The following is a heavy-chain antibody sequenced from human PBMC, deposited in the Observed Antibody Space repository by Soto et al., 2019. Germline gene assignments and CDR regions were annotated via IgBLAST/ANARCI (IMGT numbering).Heavy chain of an antibody. CDR2: IIPIFGTA. CDR3: ARDRIVVVVAARTGIFDP. CDR1: GGTFSSYA. J-gene: IGHJ5*02. V-gene: IGHV1-69*12. Sequence: VQLVQSGAEVKKPGSSVKVSCKASGGTFSSYAISWVRQAPGQGLEWMGGIIPIFGTANYAQKFQGRVTITADESTSTAYMELSSLRSEDTAVYYCARDRIVVVVAARTGIFDPWGQGTLVTVSS. D-gene: IGHD2-15*01.